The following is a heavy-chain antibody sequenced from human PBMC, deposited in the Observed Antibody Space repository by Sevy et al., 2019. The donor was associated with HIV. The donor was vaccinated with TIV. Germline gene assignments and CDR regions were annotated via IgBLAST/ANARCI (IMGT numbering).Heavy chain of an antibody. V-gene: IGHV4-39*01. D-gene: IGHD6-13*01. Sequence: SETLSLTCTVSGGSISSSSYYWGWIRQPSGKGLEWIGSIYYSGSTYYNPSLKSRVTISVDTSKNQFSLKLSSVTAADTAVYYCAGDGYSSSWSKYYFDYWGQGTLVTVSS. CDR1: GGSISSSSYY. J-gene: IGHJ4*02. CDR3: AGDGYSSSWSKYYFDY. CDR2: IYYSGST.